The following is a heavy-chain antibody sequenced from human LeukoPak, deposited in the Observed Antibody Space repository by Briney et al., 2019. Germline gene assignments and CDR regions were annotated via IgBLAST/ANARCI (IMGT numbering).Heavy chain of an antibody. J-gene: IGHJ4*02. CDR3: AKDLSSHYDVLTGYSKGGQRAFDS. CDR2: ISSNGCSI. CDR1: GFTFHNYA. V-gene: IGHV3-9*01. D-gene: IGHD3-9*01. Sequence: GGSLRLSCAASGFTFHNYAMHWVRQAQGKGLEGGAGISSNGCSIGCADSVKGRFIISRGNAKNSLYLQMNSLRPEDTALYYCAKDLSSHYDVLTGYSKGGQRAFDSWGQGTLVTVSS.